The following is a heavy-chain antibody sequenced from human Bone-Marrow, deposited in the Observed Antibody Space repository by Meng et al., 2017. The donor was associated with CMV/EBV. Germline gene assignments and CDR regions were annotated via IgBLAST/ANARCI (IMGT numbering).Heavy chain of an antibody. CDR3: ARQHVTTLGARNSGMDV. D-gene: IGHD4-11*01. CDR1: GGSFSDYY. CDR2: INHSGST. J-gene: IGHJ6*02. V-gene: IGHV4-34*01. Sequence: GSLRLSCAVYGGSFSDYYWAWIRQPPEKGLEWIGEINHSGSTNHNPSLKSRVTISVDTSKRQFSLRLRSVTAADTALYYCARQHVTTLGARNSGMDVWGQGTTVTVSS.